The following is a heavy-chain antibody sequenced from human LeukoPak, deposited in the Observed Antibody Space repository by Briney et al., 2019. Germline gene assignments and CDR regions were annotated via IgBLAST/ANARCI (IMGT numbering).Heavy chain of an antibody. CDR2: IPYDGSNK. CDR1: GFTFSSYA. V-gene: IGHV3-30-3*01. J-gene: IGHJ3*02. CDR3: ASFNYYGLAFDI. D-gene: IGHD3-10*01. Sequence: GGSLRLSCAASGFTFSSYAMHWVRQAPGKGLEWVAVIPYDGSNKYYADSVKGRFTISRDNSKNTLYLQMNSLRAEDTAVYYCASFNYYGLAFDIWGQGTMVTVSS.